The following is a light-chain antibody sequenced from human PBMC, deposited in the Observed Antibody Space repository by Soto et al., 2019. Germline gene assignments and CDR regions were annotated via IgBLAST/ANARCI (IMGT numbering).Light chain of an antibody. CDR3: CSYAGRSHYV. J-gene: IGLJ1*01. CDR1: SSDIGTYNL. Sequence: QSVLTQPASVSGSPGQSITISCTGFSSDIGTYNLVSWYRQDPDKAPQLIIYEVTKRPSGVSYRFSGSKSGNTASLTISALQTEDEADYYCCSYAGRSHYVFGTGTKVTVL. CDR2: EVT. V-gene: IGLV2-23*02.